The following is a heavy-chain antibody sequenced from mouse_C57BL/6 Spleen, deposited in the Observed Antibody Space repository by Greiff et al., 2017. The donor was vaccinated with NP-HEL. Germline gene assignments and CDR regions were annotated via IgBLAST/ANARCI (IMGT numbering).Heavy chain of an antibody. CDR1: GYTFTSYW. CDR2: IDPSDSYT. J-gene: IGHJ4*01. V-gene: IGHV1-50*01. CDR3: ARRGNYDYYAMDY. D-gene: IGHD2-1*01. Sequence: VQLQQSGAELVKPGASVKLSCKASGYTFTSYWMQWVKQRPGQGLEWIGEIDPSDSYTNYNQKFKGKATLTVDTSSSPAYMQLSSLTSEDAAVYYCARRGNYDYYAMDYWGQGTSVTVSS.